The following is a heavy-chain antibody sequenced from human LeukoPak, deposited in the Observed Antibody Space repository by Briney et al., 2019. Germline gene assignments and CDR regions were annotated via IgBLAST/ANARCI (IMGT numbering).Heavy chain of an antibody. J-gene: IGHJ4*02. CDR3: WLRSPDY. D-gene: IGHD1-26*01. V-gene: IGHV1-2*02. CDR1: GYTFTSYY. Sequence: AASVKVSCKASGYTFTSYYMHWVRQAPGQGLEWMGIINPSGGSTNYAQKFQGRVTMTRDTSISTAYMELSRLRSDDTAVYYCWLRSPDYWGQGTLVTVSS. CDR2: INPSGGST.